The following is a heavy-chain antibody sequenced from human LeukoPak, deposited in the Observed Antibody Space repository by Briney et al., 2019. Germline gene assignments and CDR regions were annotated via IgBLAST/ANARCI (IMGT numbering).Heavy chain of an antibody. J-gene: IGHJ4*02. Sequence: PGGSLRLSCAASGFTFSSYSMNWVRQAPGKGLEWVSSISSSSSCIYYADSVKGRFTISRDNAKNSLYLQMNSLRAEDTAVYYCARGHYDFWSGPDYWGQGTLVTVSS. D-gene: IGHD3-3*01. CDR1: GFTFSSYS. CDR2: ISSSSSCI. CDR3: ARGHYDFWSGPDY. V-gene: IGHV3-21*01.